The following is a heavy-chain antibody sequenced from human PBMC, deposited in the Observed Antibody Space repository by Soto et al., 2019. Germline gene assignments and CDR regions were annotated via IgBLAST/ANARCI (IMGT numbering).Heavy chain of an antibody. D-gene: IGHD3-9*01. CDR2: IWYDGSNK. CDR1: GFTFSSYG. J-gene: IGHJ4*02. CDR3: ATGQHTPLRYPDFDY. V-gene: IGHV3-33*01. Sequence: GGSLSLSCAASGFTFSSYGMHWVRQAPGKGLEWVAVIWYDGSNKYYADSVKGRFTISRDNSKNTLYLQMNSLRAEDTAVYYCATGQHTPLRYPDFDYWGQGTLVTVSS.